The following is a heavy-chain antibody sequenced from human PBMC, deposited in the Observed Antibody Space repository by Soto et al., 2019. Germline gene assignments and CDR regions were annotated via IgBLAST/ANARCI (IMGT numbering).Heavy chain of an antibody. CDR1: DGSISSYY. CDR2: IYYSGSI. J-gene: IGHJ4*02. D-gene: IGHD2-15*01. Sequence: QVQLQESGPGLVKPSETLSLTCTVSDGSISSYYWTWIRQPPGKGLEWIGYIYYSGSINYNPSLKSRLTISVDTSKNQFSLKLSSVTAADTAVYYCARLRGNCSGGSCYPDYWGQGTLVTVSS. CDR3: ARLRGNCSGGSCYPDY. V-gene: IGHV4-59*01.